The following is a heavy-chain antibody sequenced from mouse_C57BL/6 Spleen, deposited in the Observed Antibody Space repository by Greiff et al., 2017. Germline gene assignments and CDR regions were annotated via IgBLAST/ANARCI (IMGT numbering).Heavy chain of an antibody. CDR1: GYTFTSYW. CDR2: IYPSDSET. V-gene: IGHV1-61*01. J-gene: IGHJ2*01. D-gene: IGHD2-5*01. CDR3: ARRPYSNFDY. Sequence: QVQLQQPGAELVRPGSSVKLSCKASGYTFTSYWMDWVQQRPGQGLEWIGNIYPSDSETHYNQKFKDKATLTVDKSSSTAYMQLSSLTSEDSAVYYCARRPYSNFDYWGQGTTLTVSS.